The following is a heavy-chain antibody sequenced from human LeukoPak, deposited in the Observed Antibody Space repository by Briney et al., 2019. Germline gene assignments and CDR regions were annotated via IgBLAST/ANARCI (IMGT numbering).Heavy chain of an antibody. J-gene: IGHJ1*01. V-gene: IGHV1-69*13. Sequence: SVKVSCKASGGTFSSYAISWVRQAPGQGLEWMGGIIPIFGTANYAQKFQGRVTITADESTSTAYMELSSLRSEDTAVYYCAMGATSWSGYSFPKIFQHWGRGTLVTVSS. D-gene: IGHD3-3*01. CDR3: AMGATSWSGYSFPKIFQH. CDR1: GGTFSSYA. CDR2: IIPIFGTA.